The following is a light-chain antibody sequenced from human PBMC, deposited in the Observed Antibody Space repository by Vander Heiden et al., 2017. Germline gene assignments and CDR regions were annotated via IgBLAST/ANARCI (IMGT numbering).Light chain of an antibody. J-gene: IGKJ1*01. CDR1: QTINSY. Sequence: DIQMSQPPSPLSASVGDRVTITCRASQTINSYLNWYQQKPGKAPKLLIYAASSLQSGVPSRFSGSGSGTDFTLTISSLQPEDFATYYCQQSYSTPRTFGQGTKVEIK. V-gene: IGKV1-39*01. CDR3: QQSYSTPRT. CDR2: AAS.